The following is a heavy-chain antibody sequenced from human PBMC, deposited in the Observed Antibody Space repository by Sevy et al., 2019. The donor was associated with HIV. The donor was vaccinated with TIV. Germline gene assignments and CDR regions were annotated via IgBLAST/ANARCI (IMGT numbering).Heavy chain of an antibody. D-gene: IGHD6-13*01. J-gene: IGHJ4*02. V-gene: IGHV3-23*01. CDR2: ISGIGGTT. Sequence: GGSLRLSCAASGFTFSSYVMTWVRQAPGKGLEWVSTISGIGGTTYYADSVKGRFTISRDNSKNTLDLQINRLRAEDTAVYYCEGIATAGMDYWGQGTLVTVSS. CDR3: EGIATAGMDY. CDR1: GFTFSSYV.